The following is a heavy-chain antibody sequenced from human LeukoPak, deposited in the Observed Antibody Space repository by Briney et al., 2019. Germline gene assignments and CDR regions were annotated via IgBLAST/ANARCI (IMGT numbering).Heavy chain of an antibody. CDR1: GGSISSYY. V-gene: IGHV4-59*08. D-gene: IGHD6-13*01. Sequence: SETLSLTCTVSGGSISSYYWSWIRQPPGKGLEWIWYIYYSGSTNYNPSLKSRVTISVDTSKNQFSLVLSSVTAADTAVYYCARGAIAAAHFDYWGQGTLVTVSS. CDR2: IYYSGST. CDR3: ARGAIAAAHFDY. J-gene: IGHJ4*02.